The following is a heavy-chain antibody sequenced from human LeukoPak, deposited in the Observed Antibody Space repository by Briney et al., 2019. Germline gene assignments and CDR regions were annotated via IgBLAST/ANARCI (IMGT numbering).Heavy chain of an antibody. Sequence: SETLSLTCTVSGGSVSRGGYYWSWIPQPPGKGLEWIGEINHSGSTNYNPSLKSRATISVDTSKNQFSLKLSSVTAADTAVYYCARPRPGGSGSLDYWGQGTLVTVSS. D-gene: IGHD3-10*01. CDR2: INHSGST. J-gene: IGHJ4*02. CDR3: ARPRPGGSGSLDY. CDR1: GGSVSRGGYY. V-gene: IGHV4-34*01.